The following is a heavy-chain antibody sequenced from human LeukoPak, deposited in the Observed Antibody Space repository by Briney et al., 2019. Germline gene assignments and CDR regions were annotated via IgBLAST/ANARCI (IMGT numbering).Heavy chain of an antibody. D-gene: IGHD3-10*01. CDR3: ARDYASMARGVYYLYGMDV. CDR2: IQSGGST. V-gene: IGHV3-66*01. CDR1: GFIVSGTY. Sequence: GGSLRLSCAASGFIVSGTYMNWVRQAPGKGLEWVSVIQSGGSTYYADSVKGRFTISRDNSKNTLYLQMDSLRAEDTAVYYCARDYASMARGVYYLYGMDVWGQGTTVTVSS. J-gene: IGHJ6*02.